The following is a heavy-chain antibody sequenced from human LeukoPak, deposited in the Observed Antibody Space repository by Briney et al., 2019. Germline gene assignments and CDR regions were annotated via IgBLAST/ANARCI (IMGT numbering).Heavy chain of an antibody. J-gene: IGHJ4*02. D-gene: IGHD5/OR15-5a*01. CDR3: ARHLGMSPLDY. V-gene: IGHV4-39*01. Sequence: SETLSLTCTVSGGSISSSSKYWGWIRQSPGKGLEWIGNFFYIGSTYCNPSLKSRVTISVDTSKNQFSLNLRSVTAADTAVYYCARHLGMSPLDYWGQGTLVTVSS. CDR2: FFYIGST. CDR1: GGSISSSSKY.